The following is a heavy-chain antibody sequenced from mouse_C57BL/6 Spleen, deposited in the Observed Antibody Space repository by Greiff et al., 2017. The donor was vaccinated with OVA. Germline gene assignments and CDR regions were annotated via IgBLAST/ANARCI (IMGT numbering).Heavy chain of an antibody. J-gene: IGHJ4*01. CDR2: IYPGDGDT. D-gene: IGHD1-1*01. CDR3: ARKVAPYAMDY. V-gene: IGHV1-82*01. CDR1: GYAFSSSW. Sequence: QVQLQQSGPELVKPGASVKISCKASGYAFSSSWMNWVKQRPGKGLEWIGRIYPGDGDTNYNGKFQGKATLTADKSSSTAYMQLSSLTSEDSAVYFCARKVAPYAMDYWGQGTSVTVSS.